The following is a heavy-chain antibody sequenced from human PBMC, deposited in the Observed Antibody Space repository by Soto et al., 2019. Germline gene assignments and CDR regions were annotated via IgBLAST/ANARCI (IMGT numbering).Heavy chain of an antibody. Sequence: QVQLVQSGAEVKKPGASVTVSCKASGYTFTSHDINWVRQTTGHGLEWMGWMSPNNGHTGYAQNFQGRVSMTMNTSISTAYMEVTGLRSDDTAVYYCARRQNHDHAWYFDLWGRGTPLTVSS. CDR2: MSPNNGHT. V-gene: IGHV1-8*01. CDR1: GYTFTSHD. J-gene: IGHJ2*01. CDR3: ARRQNHDHAWYFDL.